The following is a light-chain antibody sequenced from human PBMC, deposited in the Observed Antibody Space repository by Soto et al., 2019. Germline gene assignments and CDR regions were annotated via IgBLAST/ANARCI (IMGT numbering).Light chain of an antibody. CDR1: QSVGSK. J-gene: IGKJ4*01. CDR2: GAS. Sequence: ETVMTQSPATLSVSPGERATLSCRASQSVGSKVAWYQQKPGQAPSLLIYGASTRASGIPLRFSGSGSGTDFTLTISRLEPEDFAVYYCQQYDSSPLTFGGGTKVDIK. CDR3: QQYDSSPLT. V-gene: IGKV3-15*01.